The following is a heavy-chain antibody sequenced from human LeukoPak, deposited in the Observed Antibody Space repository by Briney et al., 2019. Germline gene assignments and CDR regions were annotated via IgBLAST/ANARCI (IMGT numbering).Heavy chain of an antibody. D-gene: IGHD3-10*01. Sequence: QPAGSLRLSCAASGFTFSSYGMHWVRQAPGKGLEWVAVIWYDGSNKYYADSVKGRFTIARDNSKTTLYLQMNSLRAEDTAVYYCARDYYGSGSYYNAMGYWGQGALVTVSS. J-gene: IGHJ4*02. V-gene: IGHV3-33*01. CDR1: GFTFSSYG. CDR3: ARDYYGSGSYYNAMGY. CDR2: IWYDGSNK.